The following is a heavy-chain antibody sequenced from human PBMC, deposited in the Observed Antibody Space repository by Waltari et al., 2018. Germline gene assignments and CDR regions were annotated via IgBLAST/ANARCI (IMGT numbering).Heavy chain of an antibody. CDR1: GGSINSGTFY. V-gene: IGHV4-61*02. J-gene: IGHJ4*02. D-gene: IGHD3-10*01. CDR2: MFTNGDT. CDR3: ARQNYGARWDFDY. Sequence: QVQLEESGPGLVKPSETLSLNCSVSGGSINSGTFYWSWIWQPAGKGLEWIGRMFTNGDTHYSPSLKSRVTISGDTSKNHFSLRLESVTAADAAVYFCARQNYGARWDFDYWGRGTLVTVSS.